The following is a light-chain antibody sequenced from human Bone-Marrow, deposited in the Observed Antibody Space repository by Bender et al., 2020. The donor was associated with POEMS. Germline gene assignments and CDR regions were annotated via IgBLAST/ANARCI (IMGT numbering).Light chain of an antibody. CDR3: CSYAGSSRV. J-gene: IGLJ3*02. V-gene: IGLV2-23*02. Sequence: QSALTQPAAVSGSPGESITISCTGTISDIGTYNYVSWYQHHAGKAPKLLISDVSHRPSGVSDRFSASKSGNTASLTISGVQAEDEADYYCCSYAGSSRVFGGGTKLTVL. CDR2: DVS. CDR1: ISDIGTYNY.